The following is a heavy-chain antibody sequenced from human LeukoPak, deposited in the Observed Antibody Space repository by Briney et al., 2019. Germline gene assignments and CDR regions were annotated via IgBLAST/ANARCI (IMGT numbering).Heavy chain of an antibody. V-gene: IGHV1-46*01. CDR2: INPSGGST. CDR1: AYTFTSYY. D-gene: IGHD3-3*01. CDR3: AREGFPPKISDFWSGLGPYYYYGMDV. Sequence: ASVTVSCTASAYTFTSYYRHWVRQAPGQGLEWMGLINPSGGSTSYTHKFQGRVTMTRDTSTGTVYMELSSLRSEDTAVYYCAREGFPPKISDFWSGLGPYYYYGMDVWGQGTTVTVSS. J-gene: IGHJ6*02.